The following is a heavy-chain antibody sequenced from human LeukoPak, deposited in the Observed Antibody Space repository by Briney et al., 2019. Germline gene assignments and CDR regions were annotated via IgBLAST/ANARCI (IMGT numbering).Heavy chain of an antibody. CDR3: ARDHGYCSGGSCRNTYYFDY. J-gene: IGHJ4*02. D-gene: IGHD2-15*01. Sequence: SETLSLTCTVSGVSISSYYWSWIRQPPGKGLEWVGYIYYSGSTNYNPSLKSRVTISVDTSKNQFSLKLSSVTAADTAVYYCARDHGYCSGGSCRNTYYFDYWGQGTLVTVSS. CDR1: GVSISSYY. CDR2: IYYSGST. V-gene: IGHV4-59*01.